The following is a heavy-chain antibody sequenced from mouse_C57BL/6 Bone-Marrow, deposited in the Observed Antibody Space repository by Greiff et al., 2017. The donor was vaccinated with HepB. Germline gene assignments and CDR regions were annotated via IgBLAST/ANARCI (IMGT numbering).Heavy chain of an antibody. D-gene: IGHD1-1*01. J-gene: IGHJ2*01. CDR2: IYPGNSDT. CDR1: GYTFTSYW. Sequence: EVQLQQSGTVLARPGASVKMSCKTSGYTFTSYWMHWVKQRPGQGLEWIGAIYPGNSDTSYNQKFKGKAKLTAVTSASTAYMELSSLTNEDSAVYYCTRYYYGSSYNYFDYWGQGTTLTVSS. V-gene: IGHV1-5*01. CDR3: TRYYYGSSYNYFDY.